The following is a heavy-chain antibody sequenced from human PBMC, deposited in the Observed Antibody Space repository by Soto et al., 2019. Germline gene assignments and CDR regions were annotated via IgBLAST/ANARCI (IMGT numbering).Heavy chain of an antibody. Sequence: GGSLRLSCAASGFNFSSYAMSWVRQAPGKGLEWVSAISGSGGSTYYADSVKGRFTISRDNSKNTLYLQMNSLRAEDTAVYYCAKGRYSSSWYQDRALDYWGQGTLVTVSS. CDR2: ISGSGGST. CDR1: GFNFSSYA. J-gene: IGHJ4*02. D-gene: IGHD6-13*01. V-gene: IGHV3-23*01. CDR3: AKGRYSSSWYQDRALDY.